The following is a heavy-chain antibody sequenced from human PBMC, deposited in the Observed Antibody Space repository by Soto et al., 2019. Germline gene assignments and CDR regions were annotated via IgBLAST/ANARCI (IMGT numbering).Heavy chain of an antibody. CDR1: GFTFSSYA. D-gene: IGHD4-17*01. Sequence: PGGSLRLSCAASGFTFSSYAMSWVRQASGQGLEWVSAISGSGASTYYADSVKGRFTISRDNSRETVYLQMNSLRAEDTAVYYCAKSYYGDYDDRLLFDNWGQGTLVSVSS. CDR3: AKSYYGDYDDRLLFDN. CDR2: ISGSGAST. V-gene: IGHV3-23*01. J-gene: IGHJ4*02.